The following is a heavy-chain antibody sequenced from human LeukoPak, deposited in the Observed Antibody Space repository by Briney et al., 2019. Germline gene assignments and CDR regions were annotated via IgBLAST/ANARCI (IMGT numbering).Heavy chain of an antibody. Sequence: GASVKVSCKASGYTFTGYYMHWVRQAPGQGLEWMGWINPNSGGTNYAQKFQGRVTMTRDTSISTAYMELSRLRSDDTAVYYCARGDYDFWSGYLLDYWGQGTLVTVSS. CDR1: GYTFTGYY. CDR2: INPNSGGT. CDR3: ARGDYDFWSGYLLDY. J-gene: IGHJ4*02. D-gene: IGHD3-3*01. V-gene: IGHV1-2*02.